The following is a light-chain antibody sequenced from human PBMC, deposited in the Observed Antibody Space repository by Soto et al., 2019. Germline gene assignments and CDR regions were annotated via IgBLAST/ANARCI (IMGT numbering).Light chain of an antibody. CDR2: YDR. V-gene: IGLV3-21*04. CDR1: NIESKS. Sequence: SYELTQPPSVSVAPGGTATIACGADNIESKSVHWYQQKPGQAPLLVIYYDRDRPSGIPERFSGSNSGDTATLTISWVEAGDEADYYCQVWDGNSDHVVFGGGTKVTVL. CDR3: QVWDGNSDHVV. J-gene: IGLJ2*01.